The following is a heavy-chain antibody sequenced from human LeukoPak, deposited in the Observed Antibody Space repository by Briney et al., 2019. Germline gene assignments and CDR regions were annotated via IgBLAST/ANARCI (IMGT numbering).Heavy chain of an antibody. CDR2: FDPEDGET. Sequence: ASVKVSCKVSGYTLTELSMHWVRQAPGKGLEWMGGFDPEDGETIYAQKFQGRVTMTEDTSTDTAYMELSSLRSEDTAVYYCATVHGGDYYDSSGYRTNWFDPCGQGTLVTVSS. CDR3: ATVHGGDYYDSSGYRTNWFDP. CDR1: GYTLTELS. J-gene: IGHJ5*02. V-gene: IGHV1-24*01. D-gene: IGHD3-22*01.